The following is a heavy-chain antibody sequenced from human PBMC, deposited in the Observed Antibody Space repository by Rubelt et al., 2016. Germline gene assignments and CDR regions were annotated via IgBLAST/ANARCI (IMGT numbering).Heavy chain of an antibody. J-gene: IGHJ4*02. CDR2: IYSGGST. D-gene: IGHD6-13*01. CDR3: AKTAAAGTSPVDY. Sequence: GESLRLSCAASGFPFSTYAMSWVRQAPGKGLEWVSVIYSGGSTYYADSVKGRFTISRDNSKNTLYLQMNSLRAEDTALYYCAKTAAAGTSPVDYWGQGTLVTVSS. V-gene: IGHV3-23*03. CDR1: GFPFSTYA.